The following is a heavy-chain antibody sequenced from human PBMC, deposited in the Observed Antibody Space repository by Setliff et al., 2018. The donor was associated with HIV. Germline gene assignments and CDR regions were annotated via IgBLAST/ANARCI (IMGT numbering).Heavy chain of an antibody. D-gene: IGHD3-16*02. V-gene: IGHV4-39*07. Sequence: SETLSLTCTVSSGSVSRSDYYWGWIRQTPGKGLEWIGSIYWSGLTSYNPSLKSRVTISADTSKNQFSLKLSSMTAADTAVYYCARGSDYIWGNYRFPFDYWGQGTLVTVSS. CDR3: ARGSDYIWGNYRFPFDY. CDR2: IYWSGLT. CDR1: SGSVSRSDYY. J-gene: IGHJ4*02.